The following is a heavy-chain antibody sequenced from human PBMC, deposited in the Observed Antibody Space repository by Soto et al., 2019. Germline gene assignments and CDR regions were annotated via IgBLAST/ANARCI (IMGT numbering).Heavy chain of an antibody. CDR3: ARHGMDV. CDR1: GYTFRSSW. CDR2: INNDESST. J-gene: IGHJ6*02. V-gene: IGHV3-74*01. Sequence: EVQLVESGGGLVQPGGSLRLSCVASGYTFRSSWMHWVRQAPGKGLVWVSHINNDESSTSYADSVKGRFTISRDNAKRTLYLQMNRLRAEDTAVYYCARHGMDVWGQGTTVTVSS.